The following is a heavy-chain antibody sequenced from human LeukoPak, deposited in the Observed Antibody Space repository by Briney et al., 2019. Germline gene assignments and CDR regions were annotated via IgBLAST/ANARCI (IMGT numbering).Heavy chain of an antibody. D-gene: IGHD3-3*01. CDR1: GFTFSSYA. J-gene: IGHJ4*02. V-gene: IGHV3-23*01. Sequence: GGSLRLSCAASGFTFSSYAMSWVRQAPGKGQEWVSAISGSGGSTYYADSVKGRFTISRDNSKNTLYLQMNSLRAEDTAVYYCAKAPRSGYYYFDYWGQGTLVTVSS. CDR2: ISGSGGST. CDR3: AKAPRSGYYYFDY.